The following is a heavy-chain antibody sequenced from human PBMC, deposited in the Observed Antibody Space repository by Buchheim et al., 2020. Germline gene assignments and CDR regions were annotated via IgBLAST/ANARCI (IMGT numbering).Heavy chain of an antibody. D-gene: IGHD4-11*01. V-gene: IGHV3-7*03. CDR2: IKQDGSEK. J-gene: IGHJ6*02. Sequence: EVQLLESGGGLVQPGGSLRLSCAASGFTFSSYAMSWVRQAPGKGREWVANIKQDGSEKYYVDSVKGRFTISRDNAKNSLYLQMNSLRAEDTAVYYCARGSVYYYYGMDVWGQGTT. CDR1: GFTFSSYA. CDR3: ARGSVYYYYGMDV.